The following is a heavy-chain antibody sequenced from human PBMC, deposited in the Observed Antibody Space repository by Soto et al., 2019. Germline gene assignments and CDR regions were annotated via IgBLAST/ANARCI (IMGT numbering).Heavy chain of an antibody. Sequence: QVQLEQSGAEVKKPGDSMKVSCKASGYTFTTYGISWVRQAPGQGLEWMGWINGYNGNTDYPQKLQGRVTMTTDTSTSTAYMELRSLRSDDTAVYYCAREGGAPYYYYGMDVWGQGTTVTVSS. CDR2: INGYNGNT. V-gene: IGHV1-18*01. D-gene: IGHD4-17*01. J-gene: IGHJ6*02. CDR1: GYTFTTYG. CDR3: AREGGAPYYYYGMDV.